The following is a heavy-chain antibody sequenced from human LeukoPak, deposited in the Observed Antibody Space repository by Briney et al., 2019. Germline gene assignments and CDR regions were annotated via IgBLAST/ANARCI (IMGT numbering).Heavy chain of an antibody. CDR1: GFTFSNAW. Sequence: GGSLRLSCAASGFTFSNAWMSWVRQAPGKGLEWVGRIKSKTDGGTTDYAVPVKGRFTISRDDSKNTLYLQMNSLKTEDTAVYYCTTGYYYDSSGYYIWGQGTLVTVSS. D-gene: IGHD3-22*01. J-gene: IGHJ4*02. V-gene: IGHV3-15*01. CDR3: TTGYYYDSSGYYI. CDR2: IKSKTDGGTT.